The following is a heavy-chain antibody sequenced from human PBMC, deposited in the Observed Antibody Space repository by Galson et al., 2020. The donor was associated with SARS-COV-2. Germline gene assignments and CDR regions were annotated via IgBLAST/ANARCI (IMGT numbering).Heavy chain of an antibody. CDR3: AWIPVGATLGGMDV. CDR1: GFSLSTSGMC. Sequence: SGPTLVKPTQTLTLTRTFSGFSLSTSGMCVSWIRQPPGKALEWLARIDWDDDKYYSTSLKTRLTISKDTSKNQVVLTMTNMDPVDTATYYCAWIPVGATLGGMDVWGQGTTVTVSS. D-gene: IGHD1-26*01. CDR2: IDWDDDK. V-gene: IGHV2-70*11. J-gene: IGHJ6*02.